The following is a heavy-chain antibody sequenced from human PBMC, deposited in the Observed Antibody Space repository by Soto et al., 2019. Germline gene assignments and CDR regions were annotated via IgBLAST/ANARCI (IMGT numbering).Heavy chain of an antibody. CDR2: ISYDGSNK. CDR3: AKIPSTYCSGGGCFFQLDL. V-gene: IGHV3-30*18. J-gene: IGHJ5*02. Sequence: QVQLVESGGGVVQPGRSLRLSCAASGFSFSIYGLHWVRQAPGKGLEWVALISYDGSNKYYVDSVKGRFTISRDNSKNTLYLQMNTLRPDDTAVYYCAKIPSTYCSGGGCFFQLDLWGQGTQVTVSS. D-gene: IGHD2-15*01. CDR1: GFSFSIYG.